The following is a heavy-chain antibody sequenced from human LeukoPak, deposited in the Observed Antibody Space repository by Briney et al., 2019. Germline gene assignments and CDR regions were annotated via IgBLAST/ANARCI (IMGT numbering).Heavy chain of an antibody. CDR2: IRRKASGETT. D-gene: IGHD2-2*01. CDR3: TRPIYCSTSGCQGYYFDY. CDR1: GFTFRDYA. J-gene: IGHJ4*02. Sequence: GGSLRLSCTASGFTFRDYAMSWVRQAPGKGLERVALIRRKASGETTEYAASVRGRFTILRDDTKSIAYLQMNSLTAEDAAVYYCTRPIYCSTSGCQGYYFDYWGQGTLVTVSS. V-gene: IGHV3-49*04.